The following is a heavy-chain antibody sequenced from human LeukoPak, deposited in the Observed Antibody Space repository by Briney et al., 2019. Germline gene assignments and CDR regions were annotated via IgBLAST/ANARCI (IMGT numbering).Heavy chain of an antibody. J-gene: IGHJ6*03. CDR1: GFTVSSNY. Sequence: GGPLRLSCAASGFTVSSNYMSWVRQAPGKGLEWVSVIYSGGRMYYADSVKGRFTISRDNSKNTLYLQMSSLRAEDTAVYYCARGPDYGDSHYFYMDVWGKGTTVTVS. D-gene: IGHD4-17*01. V-gene: IGHV3-53*01. CDR3: ARGPDYGDSHYFYMDV. CDR2: IYSGGRM.